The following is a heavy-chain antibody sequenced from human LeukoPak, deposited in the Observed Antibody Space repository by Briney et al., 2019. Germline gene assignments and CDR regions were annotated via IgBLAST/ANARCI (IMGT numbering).Heavy chain of an antibody. J-gene: IGHJ4*02. V-gene: IGHV4-31*03. D-gene: IGHD3/OR15-3a*01. CDR2: IYYSGST. CDR3: ARDHPEGLGSDY. CDR1: GGSVSSGGYY. Sequence: PSETLSLTCTVSGGSVSSGGYYWSWIRQHPGKGLEWIGYIYYSGSTYYNPSLKSRVTISVDTSKNQFSLKLSSVTAADAAVYYCARDHPEGLGSDYWGQGTLVTVSS.